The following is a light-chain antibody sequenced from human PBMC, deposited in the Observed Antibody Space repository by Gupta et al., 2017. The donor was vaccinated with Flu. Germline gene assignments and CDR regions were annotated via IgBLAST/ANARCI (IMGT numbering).Light chain of an antibody. V-gene: IGKV3-20*01. CDR2: GAS. CDR3: QQYGTSPLT. J-gene: IGKJ4*01. Sequence: EIVLTQSPGTLSLSPGERATLSCRASQSVSSGNLAWYQQKPAQAPRLLIYGASSRATGIPDRFSGGGSGPDFTLTISRLEPEDFAVYYCQQYGTSPLTFGGGTKVEIK. CDR1: QSVSSGN.